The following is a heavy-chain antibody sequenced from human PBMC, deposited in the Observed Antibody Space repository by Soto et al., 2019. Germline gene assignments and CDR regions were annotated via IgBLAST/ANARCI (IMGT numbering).Heavy chain of an antibody. V-gene: IGHV1-8*01. CDR1: GYTFTSYD. D-gene: IGHD6-13*01. Sequence: QVQLVQSGAEVKKPGASVKVSCKASGYTFTSYDINWVRQATGQGLEWMGWMNPNNGNTGYAQKFQGRVTMTRDTPLSTAHMELRSLRSEDTAVYYCARVAIAAPGPFYCGMDVWGQGTTVTVSS. CDR3: ARVAIAAPGPFYCGMDV. CDR2: MNPNNGNT. J-gene: IGHJ6*02.